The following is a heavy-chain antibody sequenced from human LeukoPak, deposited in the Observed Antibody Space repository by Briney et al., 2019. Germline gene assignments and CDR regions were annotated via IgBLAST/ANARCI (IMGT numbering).Heavy chain of an antibody. D-gene: IGHD1-26*01. Sequence: GGSLRLSCAASGFTFSSYSMNWVRQAPGKGLEWVSSISSSSSYIYYADSVKGRFTISRDSAKNSLYLQMNSLRAEDMALYYCAKGSGSYYGSCWFDPWGQEPWSPSPQ. CDR1: GFTFSSYS. CDR2: ISSSSSYI. CDR3: AKGSGSYYGSCWFDP. J-gene: IGHJ5*02. V-gene: IGHV3-21*04.